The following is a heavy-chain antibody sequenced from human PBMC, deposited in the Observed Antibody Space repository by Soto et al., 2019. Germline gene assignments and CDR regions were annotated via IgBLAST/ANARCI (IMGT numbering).Heavy chain of an antibody. CDR1: GVSFSDYS. V-gene: IGHV3-21*06. D-gene: IGHD1-26*01. CDR2: ITGNSEYK. CDR3: ARSGELLQTFDS. J-gene: IGHJ4*02. Sequence: EVQLVESGGGLVKPGGSLRLSCVVSGVSFSDYSMNWVRQAPGKGLEWVSLITGNSEYKYYAGSVKGRFTVSRDNAKNSLYLQMNSLTVEDTAVYYCARSGELLQTFDSWDQGTLVTVSS.